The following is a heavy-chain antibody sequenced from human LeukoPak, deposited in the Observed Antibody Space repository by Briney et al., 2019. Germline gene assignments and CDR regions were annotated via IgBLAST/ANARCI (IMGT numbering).Heavy chain of an antibody. J-gene: IGHJ4*02. D-gene: IGHD6-6*01. CDR1: GFTFSSYG. CDR2: ISGSGDST. Sequence: GSLRLSCAASGFTFSSYGMSWVRQAPGKGLEWVSGISGSGDSTYYADSVKGRFTISRDNSKNTLYLQMNSLRAEDTAVYYCAKGRVRQLDPFDYWGQGTLVTVSS. V-gene: IGHV3-23*01. CDR3: AKGRVRQLDPFDY.